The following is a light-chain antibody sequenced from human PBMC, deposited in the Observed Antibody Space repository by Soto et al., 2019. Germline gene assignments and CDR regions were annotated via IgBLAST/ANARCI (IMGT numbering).Light chain of an antibody. Sequence: DIQMTQSPSSLSASVGDRVTITCQASQDISNYLNWYQQKPGKAPKLLIYDASNLETGVPSSFSGSGSGTDFPFTISSLQPEDIATYYCQQYDNLPPLTFGGGTKVEIK. CDR3: QQYDNLPPLT. CDR2: DAS. V-gene: IGKV1-33*01. CDR1: QDISNY. J-gene: IGKJ4*01.